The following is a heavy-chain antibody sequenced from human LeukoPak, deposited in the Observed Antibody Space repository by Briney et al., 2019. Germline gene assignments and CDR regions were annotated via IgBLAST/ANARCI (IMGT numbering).Heavy chain of an antibody. CDR2: ISGSANRT. D-gene: IGHD4-17*01. CDR3: AKADYGSTPYYYGMDV. Sequence: GGSLRLSCAPSGFTFSSYAMSWVRQAPGRGRQWVSGISGSANRTHFPDSVKGRFTISRDNSKNTLYLQMNSLRAEDTAVYYCAKADYGSTPYYYGMDVWGQGTTVTVSS. CDR1: GFTFSSYA. J-gene: IGHJ6*02. V-gene: IGHV3-23*01.